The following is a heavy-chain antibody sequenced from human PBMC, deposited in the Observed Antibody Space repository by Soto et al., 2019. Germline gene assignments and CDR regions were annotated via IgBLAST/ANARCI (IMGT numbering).Heavy chain of an antibody. CDR3: ARWGCSGTNCNLNQRSYDL. V-gene: IGHV3-33*03. D-gene: IGHD2-15*01. CDR1: GFIFNEYG. CDR2: IWYDGSNK. J-gene: IGHJ4*02. Sequence: QVQLVESGGGVVQPGMSLRLSCAASGFIFNEYGMHWVRQAPGKGLEWVAVIWYDGSNKYYADSVKGRFTISRDNSKNTMYLKMNNLRAEDTAVYYCARWGCSGTNCNLNQRSYDLWGQGTLVTVSS.